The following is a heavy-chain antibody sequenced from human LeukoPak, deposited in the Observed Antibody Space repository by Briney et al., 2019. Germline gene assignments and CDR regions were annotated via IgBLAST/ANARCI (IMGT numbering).Heavy chain of an antibody. CDR3: ARAEPNYYDSSGSLPDY. D-gene: IGHD3-22*01. Sequence: GASVKVSCKASGYTFTSYDINWVRQATGQGLEWMGWINPNSGGTNYAQKFQGRVTMTRDTSISTAYMELSRLRSDDTAVYYCARAEPNYYDSSGSLPDYWGQGTLVTVSS. CDR1: GYTFTSYD. V-gene: IGHV1-2*02. CDR2: INPNSGGT. J-gene: IGHJ4*02.